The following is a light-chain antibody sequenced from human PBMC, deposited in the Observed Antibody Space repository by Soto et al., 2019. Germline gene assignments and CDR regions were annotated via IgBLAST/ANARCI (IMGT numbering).Light chain of an antibody. CDR1: QGISSY. CDR2: AAS. J-gene: IGKJ4*01. Sequence: IQLTQSPSSLSASVGDRVTITCRASQGISSYLAWYQQKPGKAPRLLIYAASTLQSGVPSRFSGSGSGTDFTLTINCLQPEDFATYYCQQLNSYPLTFGGGTKVEIK. V-gene: IGKV1-9*01. CDR3: QQLNSYPLT.